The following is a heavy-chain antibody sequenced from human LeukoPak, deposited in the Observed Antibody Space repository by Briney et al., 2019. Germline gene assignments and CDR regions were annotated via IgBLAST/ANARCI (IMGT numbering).Heavy chain of an antibody. V-gene: IGHV4-59*12. CDR1: GGSISSYY. Sequence: PSETLSLTCTVSGGSISSYYWSWIRQPAGKGLEWIGYIYHSGSTYYNPSLKSRVTISVDRSKNQFSLKLSSVTAADTAVYYCARAPSSGSYYNWFDPWGQGTLVTVSS. CDR2: IYHSGST. CDR3: ARAPSSGSYYNWFDP. J-gene: IGHJ5*02. D-gene: IGHD1-26*01.